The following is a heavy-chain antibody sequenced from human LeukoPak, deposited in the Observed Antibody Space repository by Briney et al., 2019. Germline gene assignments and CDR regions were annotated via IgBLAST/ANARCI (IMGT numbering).Heavy chain of an antibody. CDR3: ALSPDYYYYGMDV. V-gene: IGHV1-46*01. CDR1: GYTFTSYY. CDR2: INPSGGST. J-gene: IGHJ6*02. Sequence: ASVKVSCKASGYTFTSYYMHWVRQAPGQGLEWMGIINPSGGSTSYAQKFQGRVTITADKSTSTAYMELSSLRSEDTAVYYCALSPDYYYYGMDVWGQGTTVTVSS.